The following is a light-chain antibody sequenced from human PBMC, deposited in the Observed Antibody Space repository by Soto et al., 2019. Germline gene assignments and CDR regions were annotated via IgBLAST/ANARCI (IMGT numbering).Light chain of an antibody. V-gene: IGLV2-14*01. J-gene: IGLJ2*01. CDR2: EVS. CDR3: NSYTSKSTVV. CDR1: SSDVGGYNY. Sequence: QSALTQPASVSGSPGQSITISCTGTSSDVGGYNYVSWYQQHPGKAPKLIIYEVSNRPSGVSNRFSGSKSGNTASLTISGLHAEDEAYYCCNSYTSKSTVVFGTGTKLTVL.